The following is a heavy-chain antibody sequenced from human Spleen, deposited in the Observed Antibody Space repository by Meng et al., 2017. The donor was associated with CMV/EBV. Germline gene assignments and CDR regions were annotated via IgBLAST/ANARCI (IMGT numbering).Heavy chain of an antibody. CDR3: AKASENYYHYYGMDV. D-gene: IGHD3-3*01. CDR1: GFTFSTYA. Sequence: GESLKISCAASGFTFSTYAMTWVRQAPGKGLEWVSSISGRGGNIYYADSVKGRFAISRDNSKNTLSLQMNSLRAEDTAVYYCAKASENYYHYYGMDVWGQGTTVTVSS. CDR2: ISGRGGNI. V-gene: IGHV3-23*01. J-gene: IGHJ6*02.